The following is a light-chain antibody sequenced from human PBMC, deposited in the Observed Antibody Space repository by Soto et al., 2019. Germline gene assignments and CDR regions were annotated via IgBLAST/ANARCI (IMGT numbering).Light chain of an antibody. J-gene: IGKJ1*01. CDR1: QRVSNN. CDR2: GSS. CDR3: QQYNNWPWT. Sequence: EIVLTQSPGTLSLSPGERVTLSCRASQRVSNNVAWYQQKPGQAPRLLIYGSSTRATGIPARFSAAGSGTEFTLTISNLQSEDFAVFHCQQYNNWPWTFGQGTKVDIK. V-gene: IGKV3-15*01.